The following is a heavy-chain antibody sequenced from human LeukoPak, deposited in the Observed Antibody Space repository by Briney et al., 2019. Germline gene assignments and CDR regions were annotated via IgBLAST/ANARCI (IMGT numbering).Heavy chain of an antibody. D-gene: IGHD3-3*01. J-gene: IGHJ4*02. CDR3: ARDFYDFWGGYWV. V-gene: IGHV3-53*01. Sequence: GGSLRLSCAVSGFTVSSNYMSWVRQAPGKGLQWVSTIFRDGSRYYEDSVRGRFSISRDDSKNTLSLQMTNLRAEDAAVYYCARDFYDFWGGYWVWGQGTLVTVSS. CDR2: IFRDGSR. CDR1: GFTVSSNY.